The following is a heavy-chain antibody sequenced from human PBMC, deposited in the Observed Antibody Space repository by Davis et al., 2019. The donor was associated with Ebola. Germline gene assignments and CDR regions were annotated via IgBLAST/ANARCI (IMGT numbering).Heavy chain of an antibody. D-gene: IGHD3-3*01. CDR1: GFTFDDYA. Sequence: PGGSLRLSCAASGFTFDDYAMFWVRQAPGKGLEWVSSISWNSGNIGYADSVKGRFTISKDNAKNSLYLQMNSLRPEDTALYYCARAGTTFDYYYSMDVWGQGTMVT. V-gene: IGHV3-9*01. CDR3: ARAGTTFDYYYSMDV. CDR2: ISWNSGNI. J-gene: IGHJ6*02.